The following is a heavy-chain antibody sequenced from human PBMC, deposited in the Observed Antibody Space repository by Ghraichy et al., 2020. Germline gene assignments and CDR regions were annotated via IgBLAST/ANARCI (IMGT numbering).Heavy chain of an antibody. J-gene: IGHJ6*03. V-gene: IGHV6-1*01. Sequence: SQTLSLTCAISGDSVSSNSAAWNWIRQSPSRVLEWLGRTYYRSKWYNDYAVSVKSRITINPDTSKNQFSLQLNSVTPEDTAVYYCARGSWRLGISHVSYYYYMDVWGKGITVTVSS. CDR3: ARGSWRLGISHVSYYYYMDV. CDR1: GDSVSSNSAA. CDR2: TYYRSKWYN. D-gene: IGHD7-27*01.